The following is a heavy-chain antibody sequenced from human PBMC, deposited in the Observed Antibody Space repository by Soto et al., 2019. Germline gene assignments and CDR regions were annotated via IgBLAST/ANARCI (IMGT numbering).Heavy chain of an antibody. D-gene: IGHD3-16*01. Sequence: EVQLLESGGGLVQPGGSLRLSCTVSGFSISSSAFSWVRQTPGKGLEWVSASSGGGGPTHYADSVKGRFTVSRDNSKNTLYLQRNSLRAEDTAVYYCAKNDWRVYPLGGFWGRGTLVSVSS. J-gene: IGHJ1*01. CDR3: AKNDWRVYPLGGF. CDR2: SSGGGGPT. CDR1: GFSISSSA. V-gene: IGHV3-23*01.